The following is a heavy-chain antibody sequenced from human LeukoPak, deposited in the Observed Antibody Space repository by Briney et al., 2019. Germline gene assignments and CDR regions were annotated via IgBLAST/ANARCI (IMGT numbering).Heavy chain of an antibody. J-gene: IGHJ4*02. Sequence: ASVKVSCKASGYTFTGYYMHWVRQAPGQGLEWMGWINPNSGGTNYAQKFQGRVTMTRDTFISTAYMELSRLRSDDTAVYYCARDFNYSGSGSFPDYWGQGTLVTVSS. D-gene: IGHD3-10*01. CDR3: ARDFNYSGSGSFPDY. CDR2: INPNSGGT. V-gene: IGHV1-2*02. CDR1: GYTFTGYY.